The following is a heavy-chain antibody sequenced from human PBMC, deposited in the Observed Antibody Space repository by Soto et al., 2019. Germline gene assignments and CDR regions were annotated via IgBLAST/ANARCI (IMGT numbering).Heavy chain of an antibody. Sequence: QVQLVQSGAEVKKPGSSVTVSCKASGGTFSSYAISWVRQAPGQGLEWMGGIIPIFGTANYAQKFQGRVTITADESTSTAYMELSSLRSEDTAVYYCARGMSRYSYGYSAFDYWGQGTLVTVSS. V-gene: IGHV1-69*01. J-gene: IGHJ4*02. CDR3: ARGMSRYSYGYSAFDY. D-gene: IGHD5-18*01. CDR2: IIPIFGTA. CDR1: GGTFSSYA.